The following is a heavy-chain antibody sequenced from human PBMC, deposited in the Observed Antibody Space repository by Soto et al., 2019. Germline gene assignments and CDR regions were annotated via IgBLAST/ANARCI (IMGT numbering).Heavy chain of an antibody. CDR2: INTNNGGA. CDR3: ARERGSDTLQPSDSWFDT. D-gene: IGHD6-25*01. CDR1: GYTFTDYH. J-gene: IGHJ5*02. V-gene: IGHV1-2*02. Sequence: QVQLVQSGAEVKKPGASVKVSCKASGYTFTDYHIHWVRQAPGQGLEFMGWINTNNGGAGSAQQFQGRVTVTRDTSIATVYMELSNLRSDDTALYYCARERGSDTLQPSDSWFDTWGQGTLSTVSS.